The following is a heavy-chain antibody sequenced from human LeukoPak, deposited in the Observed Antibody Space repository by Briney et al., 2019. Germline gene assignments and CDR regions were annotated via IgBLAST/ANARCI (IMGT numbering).Heavy chain of an antibody. CDR1: GLTFSNYA. CDR3: TKGPNGDYIGAFDP. Sequence: GGSLRLSCAAPGLTFSNYAMTWVRQAPGKGLEWVSSIRGDGGGAVYTDSVKGRFTTSRDNSKNMLYLQMNSLRAEDTALYYCTKGPNGDYIGAFDPWGQGTLVTVSS. V-gene: IGHV3-23*01. J-gene: IGHJ5*02. D-gene: IGHD4-17*01. CDR2: IRGDGGGA.